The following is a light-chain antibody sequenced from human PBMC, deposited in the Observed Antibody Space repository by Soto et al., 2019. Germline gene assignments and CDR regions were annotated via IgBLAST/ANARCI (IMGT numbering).Light chain of an antibody. CDR2: ANT. CDR1: SSNIGAGYD. V-gene: IGLV1-40*01. CDR3: QSHDSSLSGYV. J-gene: IGLJ1*01. Sequence: QSVLTQPPSVSGAPGQRVTISCTGRSSNIGAGYDVHWYQQLPGTAPKLLIYANTNRPSGVPDRFSGSKSGTSASLAITGLQAEDEADYYCQSHDSSLSGYVFGTGTKVTVL.